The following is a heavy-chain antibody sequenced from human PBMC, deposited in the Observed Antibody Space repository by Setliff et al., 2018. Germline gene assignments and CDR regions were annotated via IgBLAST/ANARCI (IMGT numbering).Heavy chain of an antibody. J-gene: IGHJ3*02. D-gene: IGHD3-22*01. Sequence: SETLSLTCGVSGYSISSGYYWGWIRQPPGKGLEWIGSIYHSGSTYYNPSLKSRVTISVDTSKNQFSQKLSSVTAADTAVYYCAREGYYDSSGPDDAFDIWGQGTMVTVSS. V-gene: IGHV4-38-2*02. CDR3: AREGYYDSSGPDDAFDI. CDR2: IYHSGST. CDR1: GYSISSGYY.